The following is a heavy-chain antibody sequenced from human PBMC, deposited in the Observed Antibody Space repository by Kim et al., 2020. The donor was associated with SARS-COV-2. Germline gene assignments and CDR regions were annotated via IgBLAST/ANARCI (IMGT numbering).Heavy chain of an antibody. J-gene: IGHJ6*03. Sequence: GGSLRLSCVASGFNIGTTWMHWVRQLPGKGLVWVSYINGDGSNTGYEDSVKGRFTISRDNAENTVNLQMNSLRVEDTAVYYCYSSYYFDMGVWGQGTTVTVSS. CDR1: GFNIGTTW. CDR2: INGDGSNT. D-gene: IGHD2-21*01. V-gene: IGHV3-74*01. CDR3: YSSYYFDMGV.